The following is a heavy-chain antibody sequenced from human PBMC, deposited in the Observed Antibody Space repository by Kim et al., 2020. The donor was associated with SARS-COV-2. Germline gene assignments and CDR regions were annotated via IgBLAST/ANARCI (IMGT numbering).Heavy chain of an antibody. CDR1: GGSISSNY. V-gene: IGHV4-59*01. CDR3: SGQYYYDSSGYAPE. J-gene: IGHJ1*01. CDR2: IYYSGST. Sequence: SETLSLTCTVSGGSISSNYWSWFRQPPGKGLEWIGYIYYSGSTNYNPSPKSRVTISVDTSTNQLSPMLSSATAADTAAYYCSGQYYYDSSGYAPEWGQ. D-gene: IGHD3-22*01.